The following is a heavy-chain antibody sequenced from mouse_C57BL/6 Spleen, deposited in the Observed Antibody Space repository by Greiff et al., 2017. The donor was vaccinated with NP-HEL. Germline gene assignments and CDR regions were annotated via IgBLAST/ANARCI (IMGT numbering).Heavy chain of an antibody. CDR2: INPNNGGT. CDR1: GYTFTDYN. V-gene: IGHV1-18*01. CDR3: ARRFYGHVIWYFDV. Sequence: VQLQESGPELVKPGASVKIPCKASGYTFTDYNMDWVKQSHGKSLEWIGDINPNNGGTIYNQKFKGKATLTVDKSSSTAYMELRSLTSEDTAVYYCARRFYGHVIWYFDVWGTGTTVTVSS. J-gene: IGHJ1*03. D-gene: IGHD2-2*01.